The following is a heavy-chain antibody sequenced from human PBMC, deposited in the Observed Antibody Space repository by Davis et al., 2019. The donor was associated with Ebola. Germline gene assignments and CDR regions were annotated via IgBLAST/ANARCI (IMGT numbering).Heavy chain of an antibody. CDR1: GDSISTSY. J-gene: IGHJ4*02. V-gene: IGHV4-59*01. CDR2: IYYSGST. Sequence: MPSETLSLTCTLSGDSISTSYWSWIRQTPGKGLEYIGYIYYSGSTRYSPSFESRVTISVDTSKRQISLKLRSVTAAGTAVYFLARESPRPCSNGVCAFDYWGQGTLVTVSS. CDR3: ARESPRPCSNGVCAFDY. D-gene: IGHD2-8*01.